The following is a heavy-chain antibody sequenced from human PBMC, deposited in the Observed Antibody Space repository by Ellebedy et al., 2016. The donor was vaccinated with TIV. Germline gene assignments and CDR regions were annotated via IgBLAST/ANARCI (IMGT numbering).Heavy chain of an antibody. V-gene: IGHV3-30-3*01. CDR1: GFTFSSYA. J-gene: IGHJ4*02. Sequence: GESLKISXAASGFTFSSYAMNWVRQAPGKGLEWVAVISYDGNKKYYADSVKGRFTISRDNAKNSLYLQMNSLRAEDTAVYYCAKAPAWGYSSSSEDYWGQGTLVSVSS. D-gene: IGHD6-6*01. CDR3: AKAPAWGYSSSSEDY. CDR2: ISYDGNKK.